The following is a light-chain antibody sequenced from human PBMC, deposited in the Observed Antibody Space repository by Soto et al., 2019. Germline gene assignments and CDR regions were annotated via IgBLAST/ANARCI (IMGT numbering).Light chain of an antibody. Sequence: DIRMTQSPSSLSASVGDRVTITCRASQDISNYLVWYQQRPGKVPKLIIYAASTLQSGVPSRFSGSGSGTDFTLTISRLQPEDVATYYCQKYNAAPWTFGQGTKVEIK. CDR1: QDISNY. CDR3: QKYNAAPWT. J-gene: IGKJ1*01. V-gene: IGKV1-27*01. CDR2: AAS.